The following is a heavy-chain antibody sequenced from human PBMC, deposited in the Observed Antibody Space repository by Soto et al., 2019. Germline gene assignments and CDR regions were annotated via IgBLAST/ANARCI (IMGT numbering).Heavy chain of an antibody. CDR1: GFTFSSYA. CDR3: AKPGGGTGWYSV. V-gene: IGHV3-23*01. CDR2: FSGSTIAT. Sequence: GGSLRLSCAASGFTFSSYAMSWVRQAPGKGLEWVSSFSGSTIATYYADSVKGRFTISRDNSKNTLYLQMDSLRADDTAVDFCAKPGGGTGWYSVCGQGT. J-gene: IGHJ4*02. D-gene: IGHD6-19*01.